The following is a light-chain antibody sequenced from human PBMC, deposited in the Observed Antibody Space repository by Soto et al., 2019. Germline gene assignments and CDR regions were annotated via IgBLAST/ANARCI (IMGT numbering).Light chain of an antibody. J-gene: IGKJ2*01. Sequence: EMVMTQSPVTLSVSPGERATLSCRASQSVNSKLAWYQQKPGQAPRLLIYGASTRAAGIPDRFSGSGSGTDLTLTISSLQSEDFAVYYCQQYDDWPGYTFGQGTQLEIK. V-gene: IGKV3-15*01. CDR2: GAS. CDR1: QSVNSK. CDR3: QQYDDWPGYT.